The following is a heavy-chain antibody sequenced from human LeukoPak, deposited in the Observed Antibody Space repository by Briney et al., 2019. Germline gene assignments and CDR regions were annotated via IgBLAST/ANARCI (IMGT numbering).Heavy chain of an antibody. V-gene: IGHV3-48*01. CDR3: ARESPAFDY. Sequence: GGSLRLSCAASGPTFSSYGMNWVRQAPGKGLEWVSYISSTSSTITYADSVRGRFTISRDNAKKSLHLQMNSLRAEDTAVYYCARESPAFDYWGQGTLVTVSS. CDR1: GPTFSSYG. CDR2: ISSTSSTI. J-gene: IGHJ4*02.